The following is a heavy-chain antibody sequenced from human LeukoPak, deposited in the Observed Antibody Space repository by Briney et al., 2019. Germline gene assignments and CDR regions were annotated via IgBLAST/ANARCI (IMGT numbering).Heavy chain of an antibody. CDR3: VREVPQLLYY. CDR2: IYTGGST. D-gene: IGHD2-2*01. Sequence: GGSLRLSCAASGLNVRSNFMAWVRQAPGKGLEWVSVIYTGGSTYYADSVKGRFTISRDNSQNTVSLQMNSVRAEDTAMYYCVREVPQLLYYWGQGTLVSVS. J-gene: IGHJ4*02. CDR1: GLNVRSNF. V-gene: IGHV3-53*01.